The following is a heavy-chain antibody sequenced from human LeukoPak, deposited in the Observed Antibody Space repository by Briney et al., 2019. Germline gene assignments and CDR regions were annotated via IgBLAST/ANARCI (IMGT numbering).Heavy chain of an antibody. CDR2: IHHTGST. CDR3: TKNANNGLNWLDP. D-gene: IGHD3-16*01. CDR1: GGSISSGNW. V-gene: IGHV4-4*02. J-gene: IGHJ5*02. Sequence: PSGTLSLTCGVSGGSISSGNWWNWVRQPPGKGLEWIGDIHHTGSTNYNPSLKSRVTISVDTSKSQFSLKLTSVIAADTAVYYCTKNANNGLNWLDPWGQGTLVTVSS.